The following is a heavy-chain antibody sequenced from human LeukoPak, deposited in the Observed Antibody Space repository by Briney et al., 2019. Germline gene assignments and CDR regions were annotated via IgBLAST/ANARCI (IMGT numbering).Heavy chain of an antibody. D-gene: IGHD2-2*01. CDR3: ARHWRGYCNSFAGCSAIDY. J-gene: IGHJ4*02. CDR1: GFTFSDYY. Sequence: GGSLRLSCAASGFTFSDYYMSWIRQAPGKGLEWVSYISSSGSTIYYADSVKGRFTISRDNAKNSLYLQMNSLRAEDTAIYYCARHWRGYCNSFAGCSAIDYWGQGTLVTVSS. V-gene: IGHV3-11*01. CDR2: ISSSGSTI.